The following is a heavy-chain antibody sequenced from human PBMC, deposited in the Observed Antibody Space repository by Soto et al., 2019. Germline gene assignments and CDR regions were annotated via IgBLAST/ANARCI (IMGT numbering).Heavy chain of an antibody. CDR1: GFTFSSYS. D-gene: IGHD2-15*01. Sequence: PGGSLRLSCAASGFTFSSYSMNWVRQAPGKGLEWVSSISSSASRINYADSVKGRFTISRDNAKKSLYLQMNSLRAEDTAVYYCARGYTGYCSGGTCYWFDPWGQGTLVTVSS. V-gene: IGHV3-21*01. CDR2: ISSSASRI. CDR3: ARGYTGYCSGGTCYWFDP. J-gene: IGHJ5*02.